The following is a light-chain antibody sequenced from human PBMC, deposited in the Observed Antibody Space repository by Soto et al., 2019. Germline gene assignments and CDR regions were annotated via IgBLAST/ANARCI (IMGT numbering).Light chain of an antibody. Sequence: DIQMTQSPSSLSASVGDRVTITCQASQDISNNLNWYQQKPGKAPKLLIFRASNLETGAPSRFSGGGSGTDFTFTISSLQPEDIATYYCQQYDDLPSYTFGPGTKLEIK. CDR3: QQYDDLPSYT. CDR2: RAS. V-gene: IGKV1-33*01. CDR1: QDISNN. J-gene: IGKJ2*01.